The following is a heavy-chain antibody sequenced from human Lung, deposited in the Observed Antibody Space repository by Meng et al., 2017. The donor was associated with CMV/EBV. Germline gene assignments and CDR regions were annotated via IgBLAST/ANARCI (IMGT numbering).Heavy chain of an antibody. D-gene: IGHD4-11*01. V-gene: IGHV3-74*01. CDR2: INSDGSST. Sequence: GGSXRLXCAASGFTFSSYWMHWVRQAPGKGPVWVSRINSDGSSTSYADSVKGRFTISRDNAKNTLYLQMNSLRAEDTAVYYCARPAHDYSTSFDYWGQGTLVTVSS. J-gene: IGHJ4*02. CDR3: ARPAHDYSTSFDY. CDR1: GFTFSSYW.